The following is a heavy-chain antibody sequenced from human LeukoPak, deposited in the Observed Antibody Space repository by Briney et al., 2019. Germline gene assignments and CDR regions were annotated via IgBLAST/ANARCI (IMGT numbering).Heavy chain of an antibody. D-gene: IGHD5-18*01. V-gene: IGHV1-18*01. CDR3: ARVGIQLWLGYYYYYMDV. J-gene: IGHJ6*03. Sequence: GASVKVSCKASGYTFTSYGISWVRQALGQGLDWMGWISAYNGNTNYAQKLQGRVTMTTDTSTSTAYMELRSLRSDDTAVYYCARVGIQLWLGYYYYYMDVWGKGTTVTVSS. CDR2: ISAYNGNT. CDR1: GYTFTSYG.